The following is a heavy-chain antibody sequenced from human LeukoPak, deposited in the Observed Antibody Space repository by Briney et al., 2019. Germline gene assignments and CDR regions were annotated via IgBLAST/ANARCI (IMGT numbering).Heavy chain of an antibody. CDR1: GGSITSTNW. CDR3: SGENGAFSPFGY. Sequence: SGTLSLTCGVSGGSITSTNWWSWVRQLQGQGLEWIGEISLSGLTNYNPSLKSRVTMALDKSKNHLSLNLTSVTAADTAVYYCSGENGAFSPFGYWGQGTLVTVPS. V-gene: IGHV4-4*02. J-gene: IGHJ4*02. CDR2: ISLSGLT. D-gene: IGHD2-8*01.